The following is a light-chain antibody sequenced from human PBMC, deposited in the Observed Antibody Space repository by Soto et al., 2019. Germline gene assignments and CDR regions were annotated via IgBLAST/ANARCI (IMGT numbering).Light chain of an antibody. CDR1: QGLSTY. CDR2: AVS. CDR3: QQYNGPPYT. Sequence: DIQLTQSPSFMSASVGDRVTITCRASQGLSTYLAWYQQKPGKAPKLLLYAVSTLQSGVPSRFSGSGSGTEFTLTISSLEPEDYETYFEQQYNGPPYTFGQGTKLEIK. J-gene: IGKJ2*01. V-gene: IGKV1-9*01.